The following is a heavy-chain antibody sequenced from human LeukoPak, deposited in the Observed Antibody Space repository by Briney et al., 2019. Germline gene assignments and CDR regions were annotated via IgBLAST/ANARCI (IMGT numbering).Heavy chain of an antibody. CDR3: ARTSGTTAMVAWYFDY. CDR1: GYSFTSYW. D-gene: IGHD5-18*01. CDR2: IYPGDSDT. V-gene: IGHV5-51*01. Sequence: PGESLKISCKGSGYSFTSYWIGRVRQMPGKGLEWMGIIYPGDSDTKYSPSFQGQVTISADNSISTAYLQWSSLKASDTAMYYCARTSGTTAMVAWYFDYWGQGTLVTVSS. J-gene: IGHJ4*02.